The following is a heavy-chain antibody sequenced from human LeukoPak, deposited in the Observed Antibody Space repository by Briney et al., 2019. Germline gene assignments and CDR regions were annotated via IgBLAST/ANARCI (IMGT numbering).Heavy chain of an antibody. CDR1: GGSIYSNS. CDR3: ARRSSSWKNWFDP. J-gene: IGHJ5*02. Sequence: SETLSLTCTVSGGSIYSNSWTWLRQPPGKGLEWIGYIYYSGTTNYNPSLKSRVTISVDMSKNQFSLKLSSVTAADTAVYYCARRSSSWKNWFDPWGQGTLVTVSS. CDR2: IYYSGTT. D-gene: IGHD6-13*01. V-gene: IGHV4-59*01.